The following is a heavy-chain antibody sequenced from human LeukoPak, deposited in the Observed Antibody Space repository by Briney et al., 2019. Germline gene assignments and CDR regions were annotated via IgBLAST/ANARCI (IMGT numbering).Heavy chain of an antibody. Sequence: GGSLRLSCAASGFTFSNAWMSWVRQAPGNGLEWVGRIKTKTEGGTTDYAGSVKGRFTISRDDSKSTLNLQMNSLKTEDTAVYYRGLDYVWWSYRFPGLLGGQGTLVTVSS. J-gene: IGHJ4*02. V-gene: IGHV3-15*01. CDR1: GFTFSNAW. CDR2: IKTKTEGGTT. CDR3: GLDYVWWSYRFPGLL. D-gene: IGHD3-16*02.